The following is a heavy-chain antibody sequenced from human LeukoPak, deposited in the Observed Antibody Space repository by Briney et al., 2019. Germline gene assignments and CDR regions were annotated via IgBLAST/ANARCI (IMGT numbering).Heavy chain of an antibody. CDR2: IYYSGST. J-gene: IGHJ4*02. Sequence: SETLSLTCTVSGGSISSYYWSWIRQPPGKGLEWIGYIYYSGSTNYNPSLKSRVTISVDTSKKQCSLKLSSVTAADTAVYYCARDPRDYYGSGSYYNGSPYFDYWGQGTLVTVSS. CDR1: GGSISSYY. D-gene: IGHD3-10*01. V-gene: IGHV4-59*01. CDR3: ARDPRDYYGSGSYYNGSPYFDY.